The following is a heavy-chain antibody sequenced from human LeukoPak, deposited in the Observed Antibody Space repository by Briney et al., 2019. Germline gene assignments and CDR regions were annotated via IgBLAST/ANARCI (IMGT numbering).Heavy chain of an antibody. V-gene: IGHV3-33*01. CDR1: GFTFGSYG. D-gene: IGHD1-26*01. J-gene: IGHJ3*02. Sequence: GRSLRLSCAASGFTFGSYGMHWVRQAPGKGLEWVAVIWYDGSNKYYADSVKGRFTISRDNSKNTLYLQMNSLRAEDTAVYYCARGDSGSYPLDAFDIWGQGTMVTVSS. CDR3: ARGDSGSYPLDAFDI. CDR2: IWYDGSNK.